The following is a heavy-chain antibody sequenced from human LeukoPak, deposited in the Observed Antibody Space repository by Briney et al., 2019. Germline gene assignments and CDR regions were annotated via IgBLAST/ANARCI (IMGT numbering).Heavy chain of an antibody. V-gene: IGHV3-48*03. Sequence: GGSLRLSCAASGFTFSSYEMNWVRQAPGKGLEWVSYISSSGSTIYYADTVKGRFTISRDNAKNSLYLQMNSLRAEDTAVYYCARGSDIVVVVADNWFDPWGQGTLVTVSS. CDR2: ISSSGSTI. J-gene: IGHJ5*02. D-gene: IGHD2-15*01. CDR3: ARGSDIVVVVADNWFDP. CDR1: GFTFSSYE.